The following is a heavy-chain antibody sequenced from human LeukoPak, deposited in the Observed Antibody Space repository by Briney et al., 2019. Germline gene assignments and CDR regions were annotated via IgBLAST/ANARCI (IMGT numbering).Heavy chain of an antibody. CDR1: GGSISSYY. V-gene: IGHV4-59*01. CDR3: ARGGDSGSYWDDAFDI. J-gene: IGHJ3*02. CDR2: IYYSGST. D-gene: IGHD3-10*01. Sequence: PSETLSLTCTVSGGSISSYYWSWIRQPPGKGLEWIGYIYYSGSTNYNPSLKSRVTISVDTSKNQFSLKLSSVTAADTAVYYCARGGDSGSYWDDAFDIWGQGTMVTVSS.